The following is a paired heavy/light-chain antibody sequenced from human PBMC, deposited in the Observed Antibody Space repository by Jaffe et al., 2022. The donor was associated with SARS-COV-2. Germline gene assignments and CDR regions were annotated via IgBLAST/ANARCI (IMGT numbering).Light chain of an antibody. CDR2: AAS. CDR3: QQTHTVPST. CDR1: QSVGTY. V-gene: IGKV1-39*01. J-gene: IGKJ5*01. Sequence: DIQMAQSPSSLAASVGDRVIITCRASQSVGTYLNWYQHKPARAPSLLIFAASSLQGGVPSRFSGGGSGTYFTLTISNLQPEDFAIYYCQQTHTVPSTFGQGTRLEI.
Heavy chain of an antibody. CDR2: IQHSGTT. J-gene: IGHJ4*02. V-gene: IGHV4-4*02. CDR3: ARGQGSIAVVPLDY. CDR1: GDSISSFNW. Sequence: QVQLHESGPGVVKPSGTLSLTCAVSGDSISSFNWWTWVRQSPGKGLEWIGEIQHSGTTNSNPSLASRVIMSLDQSKNQFSLKVNSMTAADTGVYYCARGQGSIAVVPLDYWGQGTLVAVSS. D-gene: IGHD6-19*01.